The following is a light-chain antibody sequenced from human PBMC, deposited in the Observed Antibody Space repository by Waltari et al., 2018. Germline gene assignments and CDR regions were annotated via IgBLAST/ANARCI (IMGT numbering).Light chain of an antibody. V-gene: IGKV3-15*01. Sequence: ELVMTQSPATRTASTGARATLSCRASQSVSSNLAWYQQKPGQAPRLLIYGASTRATGIPARFSGSGSGTEFTLTISSLQSEDFAVYYCQQYNNWPPFTFGPGTKVGIK. CDR1: QSVSSN. CDR2: GAS. CDR3: QQYNNWPPFT. J-gene: IGKJ3*01.